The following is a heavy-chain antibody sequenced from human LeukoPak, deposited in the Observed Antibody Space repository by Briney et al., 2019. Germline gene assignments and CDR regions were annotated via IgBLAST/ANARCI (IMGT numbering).Heavy chain of an antibody. CDR1: GYTFTSYA. Sequence: VASVKVSCKASGYTFTSYAMNWVRQAPGQGLEWMGWINPNSGGTNYAQKFQGRVTMTRDTSISTAYMELSRLRSDDTAVYYCARGYSSGYYFGLYYFDYWGQGTLVTVSS. J-gene: IGHJ4*02. D-gene: IGHD3-22*01. CDR2: INPNSGGT. V-gene: IGHV1-2*02. CDR3: ARGYSSGYYFGLYYFDY.